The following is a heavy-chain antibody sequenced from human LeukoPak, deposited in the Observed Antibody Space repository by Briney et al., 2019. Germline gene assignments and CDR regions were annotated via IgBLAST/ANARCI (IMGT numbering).Heavy chain of an antibody. CDR2: INPNSGGT. V-gene: IGHV1-2*02. J-gene: IGHJ3*02. CDR3: ARNLVPAAILDAFDI. Sequence: ASVKVSCKASGYTFTSYYMHWVRQAPGQGLEWMGWINPNSGGTNYAQKFQGRVTMTRDTSISTAYMELSRLRSDDTAVYYCARNLVPAAILDAFDIWGQGTMVTVSS. D-gene: IGHD2-2*01. CDR1: GYTFTSYY.